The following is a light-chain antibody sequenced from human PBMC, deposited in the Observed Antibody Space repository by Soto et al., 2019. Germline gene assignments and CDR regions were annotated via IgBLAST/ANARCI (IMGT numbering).Light chain of an antibody. CDR2: EVS. V-gene: IGLV2-8*01. CDR3: QSYDRSLSGSF. CDR1: SSDVGKYDY. Sequence: QSALTQPPSASGSPGQSVTISCTGTSSDVGKYDYVSWFQHHPGKAPKLIIYEVSKRPSGVPDRFSGSKSGSTASLTVSGLQTEDEADYYCQSYDRSLSGSFFGTGTKVTVL. J-gene: IGLJ1*01.